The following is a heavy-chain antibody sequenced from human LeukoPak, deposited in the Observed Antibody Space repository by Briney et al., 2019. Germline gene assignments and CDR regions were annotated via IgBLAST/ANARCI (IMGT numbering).Heavy chain of an antibody. V-gene: IGHV3-23*01. Sequence: GGSLRLSCAASGFTFNSYPMSWVRQAPWERLQWVSGISDSGGNTYYADSVKGRFTISRDNSKNTLYLQMNSLRAEDTAVYYCAKSDSSSWYCFDYWGQGTLVTVSS. D-gene: IGHD6-13*01. CDR3: AKSDSSSWYCFDY. CDR1: GFTFNSYP. J-gene: IGHJ4*02. CDR2: ISDSGGNT.